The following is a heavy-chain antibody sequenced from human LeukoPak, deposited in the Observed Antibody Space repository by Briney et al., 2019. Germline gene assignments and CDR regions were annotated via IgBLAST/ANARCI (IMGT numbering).Heavy chain of an antibody. CDR3: ARGVLREFDY. CDR1: GVSISSGSYY. J-gene: IGHJ4*02. V-gene: IGHV4-61*02. Sequence: PSQTLSLTCTVSGVSISSGSYYWSWIRRPAGKGLEWIGRIYTSGSTNYNPSLKSRVTISVDTSKNQFSLKLSSVTAADTAVYYCARGVLREFDYWGQGTLVTVSS. CDR2: IYTSGST. D-gene: IGHD1-26*01.